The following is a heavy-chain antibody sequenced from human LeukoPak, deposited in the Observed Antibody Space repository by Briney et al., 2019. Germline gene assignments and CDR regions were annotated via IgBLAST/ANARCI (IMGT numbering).Heavy chain of an antibody. Sequence: SETLSLTCTVSDDSISDYYRGWIRQPPGKGLEWIGYFYDSGRSTYDPSLKSRVTISADTSKNHFSLKLNSVTTADTAVYYCTRGAGWLIDYWGQGILVTVSS. D-gene: IGHD3-16*01. J-gene: IGHJ4*02. V-gene: IGHV4-59*01. CDR1: DDSISDYY. CDR2: FYDSGRS. CDR3: TRGAGWLIDY.